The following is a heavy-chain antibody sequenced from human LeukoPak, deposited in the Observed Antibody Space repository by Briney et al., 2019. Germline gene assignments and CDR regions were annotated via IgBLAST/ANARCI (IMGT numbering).Heavy chain of an antibody. CDR1: GFTFSYAW. CDR2: IKSKTDGGTT. V-gene: IGHV3-15*01. D-gene: IGHD6-13*01. CDR3: ARSPGIAAANWFDP. Sequence: GGSLRLSCAASGFTFSYAWMSWVRQAPGKGLESIGRIKSKTDGGTTDYAAPVKGRFTISRDDSKNTLYLQMNSLRAEDTAVYYCARSPGIAAANWFDPWGQGTLVTVSS. J-gene: IGHJ5*02.